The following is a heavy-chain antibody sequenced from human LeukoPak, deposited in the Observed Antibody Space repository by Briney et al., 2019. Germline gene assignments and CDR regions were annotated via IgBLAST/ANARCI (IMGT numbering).Heavy chain of an antibody. V-gene: IGHV4-4*07. CDR2: INSSGSI. J-gene: IGHJ3*02. D-gene: IGHD3-10*01. CDR3: ARSGAFDI. CDR1: GGSTSSYF. Sequence: PSETLSLTCTVSGGSTSSYFWNWIRQPAGKALEWIGRINSSGSINYNPSLKSRVTMSVDTSKNQLSLRLSSVTAADTAVYYCARSGAFDIWGQGTMVTVSS.